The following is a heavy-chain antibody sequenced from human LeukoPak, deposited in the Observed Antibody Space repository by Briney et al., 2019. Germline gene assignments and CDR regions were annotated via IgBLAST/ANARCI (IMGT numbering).Heavy chain of an antibody. V-gene: IGHV4-38-2*02. CDR2: IYHSGST. CDR3: AREVGWTAMGAFDI. CDR1: GYSISSGYY. D-gene: IGHD5-18*01. Sequence: SETLSLTCAVSGYSISSGYYWGWIRQPPGKGLEWIGSIYHSGSTYYNPSLKSRVAISVDTSKNQFSLKLSSVTAADTAVYYCAREVGWTAMGAFDIWGQGTMVTVSS. J-gene: IGHJ3*02.